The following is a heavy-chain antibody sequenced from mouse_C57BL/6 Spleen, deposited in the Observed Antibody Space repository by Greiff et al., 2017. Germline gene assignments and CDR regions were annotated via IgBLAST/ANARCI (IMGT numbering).Heavy chain of an antibody. CDR1: GYAFSSSW. J-gene: IGHJ4*01. V-gene: IGHV1-82*01. Sequence: QVQLQQSGPELVKPGASVKISCKASGYAFSSSWMNWVKQRPGKGLEWIGRIYPGDGDTNYNGTFKGKATLTADKSSSTAYMQLSSLTSEDSAVYFCARYGITTVVAPSYAMDYWGQGTSVTVSS. CDR3: ARYGITTVVAPSYAMDY. D-gene: IGHD1-1*01. CDR2: IYPGDGDT.